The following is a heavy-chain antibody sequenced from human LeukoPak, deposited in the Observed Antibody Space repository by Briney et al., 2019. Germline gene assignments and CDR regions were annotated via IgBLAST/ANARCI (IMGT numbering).Heavy chain of an antibody. CDR2: IDPSGGST. CDR1: GYIFTTYY. V-gene: IGHV1-46*01. Sequence: GASVKVSCKASGYIFTTYYFHWVRQAPGQGLEWMGVIDPSGGSTSYPQKFQGRVTMTRDMSTSTVYMDLSSLRSEDTALYYCATRTRKIVDTSTDGFDIWGQGTMVTVSS. CDR3: ATRTRKIVDTSTDGFDI. D-gene: IGHD2/OR15-2a*01. J-gene: IGHJ3*02.